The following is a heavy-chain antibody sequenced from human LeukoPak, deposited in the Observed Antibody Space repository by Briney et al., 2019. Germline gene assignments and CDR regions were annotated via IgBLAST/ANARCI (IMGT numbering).Heavy chain of an antibody. CDR2: INHSGST. CDR1: GGSFSGYY. V-gene: IGHV4-34*01. CDR3: ASDGDTTPAGY. Sequence: PSETLSLTCAVYGGSFSGYYWSWIRQPPGKGLEWIGEINHSGSTNYNPSLKSRVTISVDTSKNQFSLKLSSVTAADTAVYYCASDGDTTPAGYWGQGTLVTVSS. D-gene: IGHD1-14*01. J-gene: IGHJ4*02.